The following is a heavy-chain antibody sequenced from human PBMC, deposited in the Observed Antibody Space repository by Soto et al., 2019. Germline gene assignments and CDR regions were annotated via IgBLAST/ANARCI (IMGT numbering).Heavy chain of an antibody. Sequence: TSETLSVTCTVAGVSLSSYYWSWIRQPPGKGLEWIGYIYYSGSTNYNPSLKSRVTISVDTSKNQFSLKLSSVTAADTAVYYCARRRGFPYYYGMDVWGQGTTVTVSS. CDR3: ARRRGFPYYYGMDV. CDR2: IYYSGST. CDR1: GVSLSSYY. J-gene: IGHJ6*02. V-gene: IGHV4-59*12. D-gene: IGHD5-12*01.